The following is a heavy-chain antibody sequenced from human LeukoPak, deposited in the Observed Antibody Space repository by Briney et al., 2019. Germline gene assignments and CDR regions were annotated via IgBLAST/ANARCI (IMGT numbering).Heavy chain of an antibody. CDR3: VRVKGSYFDY. Sequence: GGSLRLSCAASGFPLSSYSINWVRQAPGKGLEWVSYISSSGSALYYVDSVKGRFTVSRDNAKNSLFLQMNSPRAEDTAVYYCVRVKGSYFDYWGQGALVTVSS. CDR2: ISSSGSAL. CDR1: GFPLSSYS. J-gene: IGHJ4*02. D-gene: IGHD2-15*01. V-gene: IGHV3-48*01.